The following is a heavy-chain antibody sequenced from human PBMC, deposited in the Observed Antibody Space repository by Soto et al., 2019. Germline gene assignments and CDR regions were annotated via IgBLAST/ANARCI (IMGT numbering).Heavy chain of an antibody. Sequence: GGSLRLSCAASGFTFSSYGMHWVRQAPGKGLEWVAVIWYDGSNKYYADSVKGRFAISRDNSKNTLYLQMNSLRAEDTAVYYCARDLELWFWESSFDYWGQGTLVTVSS. J-gene: IGHJ4*02. CDR1: GFTFSSYG. V-gene: IGHV3-33*01. CDR2: IWYDGSNK. CDR3: ARDLELWFWESSFDY. D-gene: IGHD3-10*01.